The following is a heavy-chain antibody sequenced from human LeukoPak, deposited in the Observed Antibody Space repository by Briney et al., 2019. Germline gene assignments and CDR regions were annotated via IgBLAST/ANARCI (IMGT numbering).Heavy chain of an antibody. CDR2: ISSSSSYI. Sequence: GGSLRLSCAASGFTFSSYSINWVRQAPGKGLEWVSSISSSSSYIYYADSVKGRFTISRDNAKNSLYLQMNSLRAEDTAVYYCAGRSGSSQLPDYWGQGTLVTVSS. J-gene: IGHJ4*02. CDR3: AGRSGSSQLPDY. V-gene: IGHV3-21*04. CDR1: GFTFSSYS. D-gene: IGHD1-26*01.